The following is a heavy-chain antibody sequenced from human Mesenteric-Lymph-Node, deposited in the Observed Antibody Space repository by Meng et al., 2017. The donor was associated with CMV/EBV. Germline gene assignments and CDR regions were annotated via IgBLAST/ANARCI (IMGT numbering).Heavy chain of an antibody. J-gene: IGHJ4*02. CDR3: ARDPGDGYNYLFDY. V-gene: IGHV1-18*04. D-gene: IGHD5-24*01. Sequence: ASVKVSCKASGYTFTGYYLHWVRQAPRQGLEWMGWISAYHGNTNYAQKVQGRVTMTTDTATSTAYMELRSLGSDDAAVYYCARDPGDGYNYLFDYWGQGTLVTVSS. CDR2: ISAYHGNT. CDR1: GYTFTGYY.